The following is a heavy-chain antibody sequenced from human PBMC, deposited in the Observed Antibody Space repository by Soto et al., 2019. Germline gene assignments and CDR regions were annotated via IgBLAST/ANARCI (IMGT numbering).Heavy chain of an antibody. J-gene: IGHJ1*01. D-gene: IGHD2-8*01. CDR3: ARESKWYGGQYFQD. CDR2: ISGSGDKT. V-gene: IGHV3-23*01. CDR1: GFTFKYYA. Sequence: EVQLLQSGGGLAQPGTSLRLSCEASGFTFKYYAMTWVRQAPGKGLEWVSTISGSGDKTDYADSVKGRFRVSRDNSKDTLYLQMDSLRAYDTALYYCARESKWYGGQYFQDWGQGTLVTVSS.